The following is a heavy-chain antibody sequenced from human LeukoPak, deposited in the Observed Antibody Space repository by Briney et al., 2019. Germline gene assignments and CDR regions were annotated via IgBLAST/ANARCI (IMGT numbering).Heavy chain of an antibody. CDR1: GGSFSSYY. D-gene: IGHD3-22*01. J-gene: IGHJ4*02. V-gene: IGHV4-59*08. CDR3: ARHSHYYDSSGYYLDY. Sequence: SETLSLTCAVYGGSFSSYYWSWIRQPPGKGLEWIGYIYYSGSTNYNPSLKSRVTISVDTSKNQFSLKLSSVTAADTAVYYCARHSHYYDSSGYYLDYWGQGTLVTVSS. CDR2: IYYSGST.